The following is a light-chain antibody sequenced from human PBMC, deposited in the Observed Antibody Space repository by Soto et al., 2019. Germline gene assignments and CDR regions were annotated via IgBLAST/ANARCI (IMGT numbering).Light chain of an antibody. Sequence: QPVLTQPTSASGTPGQIVAISCSGSSSNIGSNTVTWYQQLPGTAPKLLIYSTSQRSSGVPGRFSGSKSGASASLSISGLQSEDEADYYCAAWDDRLYVYVFGTGTKLTVL. V-gene: IGLV1-44*01. J-gene: IGLJ1*01. CDR1: SSNIGSNT. CDR2: STS. CDR3: AAWDDRLYVYV.